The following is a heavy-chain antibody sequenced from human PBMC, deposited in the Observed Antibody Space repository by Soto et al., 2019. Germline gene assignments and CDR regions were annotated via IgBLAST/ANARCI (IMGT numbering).Heavy chain of an antibody. CDR2: IYTSGST. V-gene: IGHV4-4*07. CDR1: GGSISSYY. CDR3: ARAGVGGSWYSSGYYYYYGMDV. D-gene: IGHD6-13*01. J-gene: IGHJ6*02. Sequence: SETLSLTCTVSGGSISSYYWSWIRQPAGKGLEWIGRIYTSGSTNYNPSLKSRVTISVDTSKNQFSLKLSSVTAADTAVYYCARAGVGGSWYSSGYYYYYGMDVWGQGTTVTVSS.